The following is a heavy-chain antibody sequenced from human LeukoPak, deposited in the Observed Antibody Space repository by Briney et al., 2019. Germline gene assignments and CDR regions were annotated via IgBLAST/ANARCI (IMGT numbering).Heavy chain of an antibody. Sequence: SQTLSLTCAISGDSVSSNSAAWNWIRQSPSRGLEWLGRTYYRSKWYNDYAVSVKSRITINPDTSMNQFSLQLNSVTPEDTAVYYCAGAGSETQWRAFDFWGQGALVTVFS. CDR2: TYYRSKWYN. J-gene: IGHJ4*02. CDR3: AGAGSETQWRAFDF. V-gene: IGHV6-1*01. D-gene: IGHD6-19*01. CDR1: GDSVSSNSAA.